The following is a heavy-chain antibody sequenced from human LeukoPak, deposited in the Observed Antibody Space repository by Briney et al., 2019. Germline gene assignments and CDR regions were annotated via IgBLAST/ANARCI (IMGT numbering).Heavy chain of an antibody. CDR1: GFAFSSHS. Sequence: GGSLRLSCAASGFAFSSHSMNWVRQAPGKGLEWVSSISSSTSYIYYADSVKGRFTISRDNAKNSLYLQMNSLRAEDTAVYYCAREDSIYCSSTSCSNFDYWGQGTLVTVSS. D-gene: IGHD2-2*01. CDR2: ISSSTSYI. V-gene: IGHV3-21*01. CDR3: AREDSIYCSSTSCSNFDY. J-gene: IGHJ4*02.